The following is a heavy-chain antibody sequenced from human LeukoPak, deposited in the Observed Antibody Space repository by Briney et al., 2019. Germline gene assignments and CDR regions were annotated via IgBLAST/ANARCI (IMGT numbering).Heavy chain of an antibody. J-gene: IGHJ6*02. D-gene: IGHD6-19*01. V-gene: IGHV1-2*02. CDR2: INPNSGGT. Sequence: GASVKVSCKASGYTFTTYYMHWVRQAPGQGLEWMGWINPNSGGTNYAQKFQGRVTMTRDTSISTAYMELSRLRSDDTAVYYCARGVAGTLGLVYYYYGMDVWGQGTTVTVSS. CDR3: ARGVAGTLGLVYYYYGMDV. CDR1: GYTFTTYY.